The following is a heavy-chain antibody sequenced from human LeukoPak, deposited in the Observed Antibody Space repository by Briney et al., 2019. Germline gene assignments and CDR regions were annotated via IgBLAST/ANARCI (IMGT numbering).Heavy chain of an antibody. D-gene: IGHD5-18*01. J-gene: IGHJ4*02. Sequence: SETLSLTGTVSGGSISSSSYYWGWIRQPPGKGLEWIGSIYYSGSTYYNPSLKSRVTISVDTSKNQFSLKLSSVTAADTAVYYCARQGDTAMVYYWGQGTLVTVSS. V-gene: IGHV4-39*01. CDR2: IYYSGST. CDR3: ARQGDTAMVYY. CDR1: GGSISSSSYY.